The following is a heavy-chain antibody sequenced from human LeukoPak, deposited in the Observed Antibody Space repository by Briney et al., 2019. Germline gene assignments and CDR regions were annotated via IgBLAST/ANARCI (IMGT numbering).Heavy chain of an antibody. CDR2: IYPGDSDT. V-gene: IGHV5-51*01. CDR1: GYSFTSYW. Sequence: HGESLKISCKGSGYSFTSYWIGWVRQMPGKGLEWMGIIYPGDSDTRYSPSFQGQVTILADKSISTAYLQWSSLKASDTAMYYCARKYYGVKGYFDYWGQGTLVTVSS. D-gene: IGHD4-17*01. CDR3: ARKYYGVKGYFDY. J-gene: IGHJ4*02.